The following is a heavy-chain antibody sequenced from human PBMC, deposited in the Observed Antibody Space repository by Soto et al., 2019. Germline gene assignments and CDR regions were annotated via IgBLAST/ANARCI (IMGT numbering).Heavy chain of an antibody. CDR2: INPNSGGT. CDR1: GYTFTGYY. J-gene: IGHJ6*02. V-gene: IGHV1-2*02. CDR3: AGYRSYSSSWYVHYYYGMDV. Sequence: ASVKVSCKASGYTFTGYYMHWVRQAPGQGLEWMGWINPNSGGTNYAQKFQGRVTMTRDTSISTAYMELSRLRSDDTAVYYCAGYRSYSSSWYVHYYYGMDVWGQGTTVTVSS. D-gene: IGHD6-13*01.